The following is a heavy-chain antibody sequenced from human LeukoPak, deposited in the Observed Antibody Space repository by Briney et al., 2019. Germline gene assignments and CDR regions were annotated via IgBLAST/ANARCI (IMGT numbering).Heavy chain of an antibody. V-gene: IGHV3-7*04. Sequence: GGSLRLSCAASGVTFSSYWMSWVRQAPGKGLEWVANIRQDGSESYSVDSVKGRFTISRDNAKNSLYLQMNSLRADDTAVYYCARVLSQWLVDDAFDIWGQGTMVTVSS. D-gene: IGHD6-19*01. J-gene: IGHJ3*02. CDR2: IRQDGSES. CDR1: GVTFSSYW. CDR3: ARVLSQWLVDDAFDI.